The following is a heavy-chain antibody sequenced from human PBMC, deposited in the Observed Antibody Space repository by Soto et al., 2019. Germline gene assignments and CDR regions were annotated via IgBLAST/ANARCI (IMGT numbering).Heavy chain of an antibody. D-gene: IGHD3-22*01. J-gene: IGHJ4*02. CDR1: GYTFTSYG. CDR2: ITYNGDT. V-gene: IGHV1-18*01. CDR3: ARAVITRYGVLDY. Sequence: QVQLVQSGAEVKKPGASVKVSCKASGYTFTSYGISGVRQAPGQGLEWMGWITYNGDTNYPQKLQGRVTMTTDTSTSTAYMELRSLRSDDTAMYYCARAVITRYGVLDYWGQGTLLTVSS.